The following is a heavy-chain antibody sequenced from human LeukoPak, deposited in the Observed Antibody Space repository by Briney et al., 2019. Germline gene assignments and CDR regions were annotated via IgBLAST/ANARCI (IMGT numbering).Heavy chain of an antibody. Sequence: PSETLSLTCAVSGYSISSGYYWGWIRQPAGKGLGWIGRIYTSGSTNYNPSLKSRVTMSADTSKNQSSLKLSSVTAADTAVYYCARALRYCSGGSCFHNWFDPWGQGTLVTVSS. CDR2: IYTSGST. CDR1: GYSISSGYY. CDR3: ARALRYCSGGSCFHNWFDP. V-gene: IGHV4-4*07. D-gene: IGHD2-15*01. J-gene: IGHJ5*02.